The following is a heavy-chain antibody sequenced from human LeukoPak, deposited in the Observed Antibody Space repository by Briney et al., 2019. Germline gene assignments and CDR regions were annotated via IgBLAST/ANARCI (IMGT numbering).Heavy chain of an antibody. Sequence: GGSLRLSCAASGFTFSTYAIHWVRQAPGKGLEWVAVISYDGSNKYYADSVKGRFTISRDNSKNTLYLQMNSLRAEDTAVYYCAKDYLGFGELSHYFDYWGQGTLVTVSS. D-gene: IGHD3-10*01. V-gene: IGHV3-30-3*01. CDR3: AKDYLGFGELSHYFDY. CDR2: ISYDGSNK. J-gene: IGHJ4*02. CDR1: GFTFSTYA.